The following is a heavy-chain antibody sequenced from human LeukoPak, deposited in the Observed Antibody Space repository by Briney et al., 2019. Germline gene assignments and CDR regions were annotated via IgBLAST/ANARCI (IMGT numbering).Heavy chain of an antibody. CDR2: ISGSGDST. V-gene: IGHV3-23*01. Sequence: GGSLRLSCAASGFTFSSYAMSWVRQAPGKGLERVSAISGSGDSTYYADSVKGRFTISRDSSKNTLFLQMNRLRPEDAAVYYCARAPVTTCRGAYCYPFDYWGQGTLVTVSS. D-gene: IGHD2-21*01. J-gene: IGHJ4*02. CDR1: GFTFSSYA. CDR3: ARAPVTTCRGAYCYPFDY.